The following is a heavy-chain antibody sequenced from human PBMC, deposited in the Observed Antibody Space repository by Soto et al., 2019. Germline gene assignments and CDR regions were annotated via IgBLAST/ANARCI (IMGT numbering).Heavy chain of an antibody. V-gene: IGHV4-59*01. CDR2: MYYSGIS. CDR3: SRGASGYYPLAWFDP. D-gene: IGHD3-3*01. CDR1: GGSISSYY. J-gene: IGHJ5*02. Sequence: SETLSLTCTVSGGSISSYYWSWIRQPPGKGLEWIGYMYYSGISNYRPSLKSRVTILIDTPKNQFSLKLSSVTAADSAVYYCSRGASGYYPLAWFDPWGQGTLVTVSS.